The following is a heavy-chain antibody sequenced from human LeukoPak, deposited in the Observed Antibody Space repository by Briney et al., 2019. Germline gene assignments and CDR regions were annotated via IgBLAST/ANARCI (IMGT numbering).Heavy chain of an antibody. V-gene: IGHV1-69*05. CDR1: GGTFSSYA. CDR2: VIPIFGTA. Sequence: VPSEKVSCKASGGTFSSYAISWVRQAPGQGLEWMGGVIPIFGTANYAQKFQGRVTITTDEPTSTAYMELSSLRSEDTAVYYCARANSGSCSFNYWAQGTLVTVSS. CDR3: ARANSGSCSFNY. D-gene: IGHD1-26*01. J-gene: IGHJ4*02.